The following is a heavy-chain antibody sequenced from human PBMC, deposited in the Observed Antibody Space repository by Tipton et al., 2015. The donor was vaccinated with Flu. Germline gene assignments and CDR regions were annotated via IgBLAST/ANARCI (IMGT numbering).Heavy chain of an antibody. V-gene: IGHV5-51*03. D-gene: IGHD5-12*01. J-gene: IGHJ3*01. CDR3: ARRIVATIWAFDV. Sequence: QLVQSGAEVKKPGESLMISCRTSGYFFTSYWIAWVRQVPGKGLAWMGMIHPDASDTRYSPSFQGHVSMSADKSIRTAYLHVSSLKASDTAMYYCARRIVATIWAFDVWGQGTMVSVSS. CDR1: GYFFTSYW. CDR2: IHPDASDT.